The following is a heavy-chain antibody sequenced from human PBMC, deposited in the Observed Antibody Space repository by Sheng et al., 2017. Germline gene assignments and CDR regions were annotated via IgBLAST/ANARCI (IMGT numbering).Heavy chain of an antibody. CDR1: GFTFSTYA. CDR3: AKLGGRNIGY. CDR2: ISYDGSNK. D-gene: IGHD3-16*01. Sequence: VQLVESGGGLLQPGGSLRLSCAASGFTFSTYAMSWVRQAPGKGLEWVAVISYDGSNKYYADSVKGRFTISRDNSKNTLYLQMNSLRAEDTAVYYCAKLGGRNIGYWGQGTLVTV. J-gene: IGHJ4*02. V-gene: IGHV3-30*18.